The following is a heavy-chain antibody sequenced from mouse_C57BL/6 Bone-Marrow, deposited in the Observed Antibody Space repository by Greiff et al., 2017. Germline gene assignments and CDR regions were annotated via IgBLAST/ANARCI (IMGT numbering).Heavy chain of an antibody. CDR2: IWRGGST. V-gene: IGHV2-5*01. CDR3: AKQLTGSAWCAY. Sequence: VQLQQSGPGLVQPSQSLSITCPVSGFSLPSYGVHWVRQSPGTGLEWLGVIWRGGSTDYNAAFMSRLRITKDNSKSQVFFKMNSLQADDTAIYYWAKQLTGSAWCAYWGQGALVTGSA. D-gene: IGHD4-1*01. J-gene: IGHJ3*01. CDR1: GFSLPSYG.